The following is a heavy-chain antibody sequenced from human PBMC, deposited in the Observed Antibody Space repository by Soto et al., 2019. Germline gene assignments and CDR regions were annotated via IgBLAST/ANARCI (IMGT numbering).Heavy chain of an antibody. CDR1: GFTVSSST. J-gene: IGHJ4*02. CDR3: ARDIGEMSAV. V-gene: IGHV3-21*06. Sequence: LGGSRRLSCTSSGFTVSSSTMSRGRQGPGQGLEWVSSISSSSSYIYFEDSMKGRLTISRDTAKNSLYLQMNSLRAEDTAVYYCARDIGEMSAVWGQGT. CDR2: ISSSSSYI. D-gene: IGHD3-10*01.